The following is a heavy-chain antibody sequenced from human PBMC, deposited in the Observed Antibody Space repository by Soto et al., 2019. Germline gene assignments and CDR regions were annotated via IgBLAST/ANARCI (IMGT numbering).Heavy chain of an antibody. CDR2: ISGSGDST. CDR1: GFTFSSYA. CDR3: AKVVGTSMVYDIYAMDV. V-gene: IGHV3-23*01. J-gene: IGHJ6*02. D-gene: IGHD5-18*01. Sequence: GGSLRLSCAASGFTFSSYAMSWVRQAPGKGLEWVSAISGSGDSTFYADSVKGRFTISRDNSKSTLYLQMNSLRAEDTAEYYCAKVVGTSMVYDIYAMDVWGQGTTVTVSS.